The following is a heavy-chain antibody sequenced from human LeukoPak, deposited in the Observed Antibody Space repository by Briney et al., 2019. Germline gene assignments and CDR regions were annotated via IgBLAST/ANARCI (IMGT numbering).Heavy chain of an antibody. V-gene: IGHV1-24*01. Sequence: ASVKVSCKVSGYTLTELSMHWVRQAPGKGLEWMGGFDPEDGETIYAQKFQGSVTMTEDTSTDTAYMELSSLRSEDTAVYYCATVYYYGSGSYRAFDYWGQGTLVTVSS. CDR1: GYTLTELS. D-gene: IGHD3-10*01. CDR2: FDPEDGET. CDR3: ATVYYYGSGSYRAFDY. J-gene: IGHJ4*02.